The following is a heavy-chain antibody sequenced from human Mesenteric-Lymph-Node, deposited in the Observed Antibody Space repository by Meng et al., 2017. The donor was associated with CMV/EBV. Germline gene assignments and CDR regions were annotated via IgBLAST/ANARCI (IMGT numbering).Heavy chain of an antibody. CDR1: GDSASGGSYY. Sequence: SLTCTVSGDSASGGSYYWTWIRQAPGKGLEWIGYIYNSVSTNYNPSLKSRVTISVDTSKNQFSLKLTSVTAADTAVYYCARDQPADYWGQGTLVTVSS. V-gene: IGHV4-61*01. J-gene: IGHJ4*02. CDR3: ARDQPADY. CDR2: IYNSVST.